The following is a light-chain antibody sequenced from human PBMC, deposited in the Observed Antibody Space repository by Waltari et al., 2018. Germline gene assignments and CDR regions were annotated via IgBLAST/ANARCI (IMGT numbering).Light chain of an antibody. J-gene: IGKJ4*01. CDR2: DAS. CDR1: QSVSAY. Sequence: EVVLTQSPAPLPFPPGVRATLSCRASQSVSAYLAWYQQKPGQAPRLLIYDASNRATGIPARFSGSGSGTDFTLTISSLEPEDFAVYYCHQRTSWPLTFGGGTKVEIK. V-gene: IGKV3-11*01. CDR3: HQRTSWPLT.